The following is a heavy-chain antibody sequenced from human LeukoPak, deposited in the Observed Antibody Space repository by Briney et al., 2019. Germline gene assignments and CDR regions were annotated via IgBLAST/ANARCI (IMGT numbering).Heavy chain of an antibody. J-gene: IGHJ5*02. CDR3: AREGSDIVVVPAASINWFDP. D-gene: IGHD2-2*01. CDR1: GFTFSSYS. Sequence: GGSLRLSCAASGFTFSSYSMNWVRQAPGKGLEWVSSISSSSSYIYYADSVKGRFTISRDNAKNSLYLQMNSLGAEDTAVYYCAREGSDIVVVPAASINWFDPWGQGTLVTVSS. V-gene: IGHV3-21*01. CDR2: ISSSSSYI.